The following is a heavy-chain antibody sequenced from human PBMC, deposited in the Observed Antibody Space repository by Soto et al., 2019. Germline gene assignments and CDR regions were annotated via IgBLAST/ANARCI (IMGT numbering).Heavy chain of an antibody. V-gene: IGHV3-21*06. J-gene: IGHJ4*02. D-gene: IGHD2-21*01. CDR1: GLTLSMWT. CDR2: LGVSDDI. Sequence: EVQLVQSGGGLVQPGGSLRLSCAASGLTLSMWTLNWVRQTPGKGLEWVSSLGVSDDIFYAASVKGRFTMSRDRSKNVVYLQMDRLRAEDTGVYYCARLTGIPEIAPTEEDYWGQGTPVTVSA. CDR3: ARLTGIPEIAPTEEDY.